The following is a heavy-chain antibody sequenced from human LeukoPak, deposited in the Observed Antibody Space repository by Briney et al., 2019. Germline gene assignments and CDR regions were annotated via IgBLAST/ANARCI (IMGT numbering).Heavy chain of an antibody. Sequence: SETLSLTCAAYGGSFSGYYWSWLRQPPGKGLEWIGEINHSGSTNYNPSLKSRVTISVDTSKNQFSLKLSSVTAADTAVYYCARVSGRWLQTRYYFDYWGQGTLVTVSS. D-gene: IGHD5-24*01. CDR2: INHSGST. J-gene: IGHJ4*02. CDR1: GGSFSGYY. V-gene: IGHV4-34*01. CDR3: ARVSGRWLQTRYYFDY.